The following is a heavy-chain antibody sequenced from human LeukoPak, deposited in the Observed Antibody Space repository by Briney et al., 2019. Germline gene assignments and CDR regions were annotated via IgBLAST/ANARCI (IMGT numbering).Heavy chain of an antibody. J-gene: IGHJ4*02. Sequence: KPSETLSLTCTVSGGSISSSSYYWGWIRQPPGRGLEWIGSIYYSGSTYYNPSLKSRVTISVDTSKNQFSLKLSSVTAADTAVYYCPIRRGYSYGYNYWGQGTLVTVSS. D-gene: IGHD5-18*01. CDR1: GGSISSSSYY. V-gene: IGHV4-39*07. CDR2: IYYSGST. CDR3: PIRRGYSYGYNY.